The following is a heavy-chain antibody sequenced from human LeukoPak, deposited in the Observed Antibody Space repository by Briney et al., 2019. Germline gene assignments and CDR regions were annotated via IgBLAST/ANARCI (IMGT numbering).Heavy chain of an antibody. CDR2: INHSGST. Sequence: PSETLSLTCAVYGGPFSGYYWSWIRQPPGKGLEWIGEINHSGSTNYNPSLKSRVTISVDTSKNQFSLKLSSVTAADTAVYCCARAYCSSTSCRNWFDPWGQGTLVTVSS. CDR3: ARAYCSSTSCRNWFDP. V-gene: IGHV4-34*01. J-gene: IGHJ5*02. CDR1: GGPFSGYY. D-gene: IGHD2-2*01.